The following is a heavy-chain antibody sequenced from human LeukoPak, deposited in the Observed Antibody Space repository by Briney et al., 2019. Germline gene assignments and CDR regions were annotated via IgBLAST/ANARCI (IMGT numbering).Heavy chain of an antibody. Sequence: PSETLSLTCAVSGGSLSGFYWSWIRQPPGKGLEWIGDINHSGSTNYNPSLKSRVTISVDTSKKQFSLKLSSVTAADTAVYFCARAPLTYYYASGSYYSNWGQGTLVTVSS. J-gene: IGHJ4*02. CDR1: GGSLSGFY. CDR2: INHSGST. V-gene: IGHV4-34*01. D-gene: IGHD3-10*01. CDR3: ARAPLTYYYASGSYYSN.